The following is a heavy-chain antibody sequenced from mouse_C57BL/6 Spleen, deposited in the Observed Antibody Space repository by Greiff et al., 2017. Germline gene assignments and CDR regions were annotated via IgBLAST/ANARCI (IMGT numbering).Heavy chain of an antibody. CDR1: GYTFTDYY. V-gene: IGHV1-76*01. CDR2: IYPGSGNT. D-gene: IGHD2-4*01. J-gene: IGHJ4*01. CDR3: ARSDDYDYAMDY. Sequence: QVQLQQSGAELVRPGASVKLSCKASGYTFTDYYINWVKQRPGQGLEWIARIYPGSGNTYYNEKFKGKATLTAEKSSSTAYMQLSSLTSEDSAVXFCARSDDYDYAMDYWGQGTSVTVSS.